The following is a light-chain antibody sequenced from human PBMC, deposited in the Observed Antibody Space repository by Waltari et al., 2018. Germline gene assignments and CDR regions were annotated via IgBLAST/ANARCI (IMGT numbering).Light chain of an antibody. CDR3: QQYYAYPIT. V-gene: IGKV1-5*03. Sequence: DIQMTQSPSTLSASVGDRVTITCRVSQSISTSLAWHQQRPGKAPNLLIYQASSLERGVPARFRGDTSGTEFTLTISSLQTEDFANYYCQQYYAYPITFGQGTRLEI. CDR2: QAS. J-gene: IGKJ5*01. CDR1: QSISTS.